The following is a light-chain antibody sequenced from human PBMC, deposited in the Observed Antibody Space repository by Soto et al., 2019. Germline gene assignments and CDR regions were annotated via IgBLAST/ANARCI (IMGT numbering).Light chain of an antibody. CDR3: HQYNNWPRA. CDR2: GAS. V-gene: IGKV3-15*01. J-gene: IGKJ2*01. Sequence: EIVMTQSPGALSVSPGERVTFSCRASESVGNNLAWYQQRPGQTPSLLIYGASIRAPGVPARFSGSGSGTEFTLTISSLQFEDFAVYYCHQYNNWPRAFGQGTKLDLK. CDR1: ESVGNN.